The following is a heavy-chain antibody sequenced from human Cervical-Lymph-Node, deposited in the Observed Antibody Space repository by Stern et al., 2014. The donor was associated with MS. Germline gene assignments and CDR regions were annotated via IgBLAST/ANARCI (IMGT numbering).Heavy chain of an antibody. D-gene: IGHD2-15*01. CDR1: GFSLSTSGMR. J-gene: IGHJ5*02. CDR2: NDWDDDK. CDR3: ARMMSSGWFDP. V-gene: IGHV2-70*04. Sequence: QVTLRESGPALVKPTQTLTLTCTFSGFSLSTSGMRVSWIRQPPGKALEWLARNDWDDDKFYSTSLKTMLTISKDTSKNQVVLTMTNMDPVDTATYCCARMMSSGWFDPWGQGTLVTVSS.